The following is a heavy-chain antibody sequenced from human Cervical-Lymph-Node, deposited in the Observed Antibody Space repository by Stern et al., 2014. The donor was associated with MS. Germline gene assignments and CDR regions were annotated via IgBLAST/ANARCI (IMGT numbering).Heavy chain of an antibody. J-gene: IGHJ4*02. CDR2: IYPGDSDT. D-gene: IGHD4-17*01. Sequence: VQLVQSGAEVIKPGESLKISCNGSGYSFTANWIAWVRQMPGKGLEWMAIIYPGDSDTNYGPSFQGLVTISADKSISTAYRQWSSLKAADTAMYCCARDYGDYAFDYWGQGTLVTVSS. CDR1: GYSFTANW. CDR3: ARDYGDYAFDY. V-gene: IGHV5-51*01.